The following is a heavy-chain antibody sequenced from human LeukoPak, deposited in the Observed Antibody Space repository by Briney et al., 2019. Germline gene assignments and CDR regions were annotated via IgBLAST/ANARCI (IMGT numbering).Heavy chain of an antibody. Sequence: PSETLSLTCAVSGGSISSSNWWSWVRQPPGKGLEWIGEIFHSGSTNYNPSLKSRVTISVDKSKNQFSLKLSSVTAADTAVYYCGKNRYSGYNFDYWGQGTLVTVSS. CDR1: GGSISSSNW. J-gene: IGHJ4*02. V-gene: IGHV4-4*02. D-gene: IGHD5-12*01. CDR2: IFHSGST. CDR3: GKNRYSGYNFDY.